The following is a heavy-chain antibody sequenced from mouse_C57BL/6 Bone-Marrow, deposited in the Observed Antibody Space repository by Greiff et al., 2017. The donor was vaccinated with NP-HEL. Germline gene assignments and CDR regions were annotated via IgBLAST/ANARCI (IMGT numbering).Heavy chain of an antibody. J-gene: IGHJ4*01. Sequence: EVKLVESGGGLVQPGGSLKLSCAASGFTFSDYYMYWVRQTPEKRLEWVAYISNGGGSTYYPDTVKGRFTISRDNAKNTLYLQMSRLKSEDTAMYYCARRDYAYYYAMDYWGQGTSVTVSS. V-gene: IGHV5-12*01. D-gene: IGHD2-4*01. CDR1: GFTFSDYY. CDR2: ISNGGGST. CDR3: ARRDYAYYYAMDY.